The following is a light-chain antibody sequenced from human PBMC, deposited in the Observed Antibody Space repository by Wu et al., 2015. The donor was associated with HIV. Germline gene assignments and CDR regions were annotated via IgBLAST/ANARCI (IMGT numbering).Light chain of an antibody. CDR2: GTS. Sequence: EIVLTQSPGTLSLSPGERATLSCRASQSVSSNYLIWYQQKPGQAPRLLIYGTSNRAAGIPDRFSGSGSGTDFTLTISRLEPEDFAVYYCQQYDGSPLTFGGGTKVEIK. J-gene: IGKJ4*01. CDR1: QSVSSNY. CDR3: QQYDGSPLT. V-gene: IGKV3-20*01.